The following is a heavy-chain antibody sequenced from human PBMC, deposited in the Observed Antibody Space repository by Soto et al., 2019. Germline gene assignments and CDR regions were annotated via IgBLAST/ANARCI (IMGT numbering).Heavy chain of an antibody. J-gene: IGHJ2*01. D-gene: IGHD2-21*01. CDR3: ATDPWRFFFQAEDGIRDL. Sequence: WIRQPPWKGLEWIGEINHSGSTNFNPSLKSRGTISVDTSKSQFSLKLSSVTAADTDVYYCATDPWRFFFQAEDGIRDL. CDR2: INHSGST. V-gene: IGHV4-34*01.